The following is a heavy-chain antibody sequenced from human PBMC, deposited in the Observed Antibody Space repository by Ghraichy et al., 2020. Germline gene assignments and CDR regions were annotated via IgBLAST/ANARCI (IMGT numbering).Heavy chain of an antibody. CDR1: GDSVSSNSAA. CDR3: ARGFTWPDGYYYYGMDV. Sequence: SQTLSLTCAISGDSVSSNSAAWNWIRQSPSRGLEWLGRTYYRSKWYNDYAVSVKSRITINPDTSKNQFSLQLNSVTPEDTAVYYCARGFTWPDGYYYYGMDVWGQGTTVTVSS. D-gene: IGHD3-16*01. V-gene: IGHV6-1*01. J-gene: IGHJ6*02. CDR2: TYYRSKWYN.